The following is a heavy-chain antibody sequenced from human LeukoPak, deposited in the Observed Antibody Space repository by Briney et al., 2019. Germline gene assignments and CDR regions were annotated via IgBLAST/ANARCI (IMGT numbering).Heavy chain of an antibody. D-gene: IGHD3-9*01. Sequence: SETLSLTCSVSGGSINSNSHHWDWIGQAPGKGLEWIGNIYYSGTTSYNPSLKSRVTISVDTSKNQFSLRLSSVTAADTAVYYCARRGDILTDYAFDYWGQGTLVTVSS. CDR3: ARRGDILTDYAFDY. J-gene: IGHJ4*02. V-gene: IGHV4-39*01. CDR2: IYYSGTT. CDR1: GGSINSNSHH.